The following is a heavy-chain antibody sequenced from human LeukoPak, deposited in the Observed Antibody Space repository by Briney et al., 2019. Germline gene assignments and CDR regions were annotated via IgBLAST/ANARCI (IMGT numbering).Heavy chain of an antibody. CDR1: GFXFSSYG. CDR3: ARRSRAVAGTGWFDP. D-gene: IGHD6-19*01. Sequence: GGSLRLSCAASGFXFSSYGMHWVRQAPGKGLEWVAVIWYDGSNKYYADSVKGRFTISRDNSKNTLYLQMNSLRAEDTAVYYCARRSRAVAGTGWFDPWGQGTLVTVSS. CDR2: IWYDGSNK. V-gene: IGHV3-33*01. J-gene: IGHJ5*02.